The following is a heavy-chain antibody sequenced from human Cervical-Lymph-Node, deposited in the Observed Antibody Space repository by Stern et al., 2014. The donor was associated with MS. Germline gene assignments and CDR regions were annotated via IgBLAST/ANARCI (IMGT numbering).Heavy chain of an antibody. V-gene: IGHV3-30*01. J-gene: IGHJ4*02. CDR3: ARATSLIVVVVADTGY. Sequence: QVQLVESGGGVVQPGRSLRLSCAASGFTFSSYAMHWVRQAPGKGLEWVAVISYDGSNKYYADSVKGRFTISRDNSKNTLYLQMNSLRAEDTAVYYCARATSLIVVVVADTGYWGQGTLVTVSS. CDR1: GFTFSSYA. CDR2: ISYDGSNK. D-gene: IGHD2-15*01.